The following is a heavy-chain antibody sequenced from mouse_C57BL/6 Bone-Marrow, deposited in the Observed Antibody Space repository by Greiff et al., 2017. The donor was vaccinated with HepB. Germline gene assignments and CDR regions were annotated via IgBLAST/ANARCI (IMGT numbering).Heavy chain of an antibody. CDR3: AREGVWAYYYAMDY. V-gene: IGHV1-75*01. J-gene: IGHJ4*01. Sequence: VQLQQSGPELVKPGASVKISCKASGYTFTDYYINWVKQRPGQGLEWLGWIFPVSGSTYYNEKFKCKATLTVDKSSSTAYMLLSSLTSEDSAVYFCAREGVWAYYYAMDYWGQGTSVTVSS. CDR1: GYTFTDYY. D-gene: IGHD4-1*01. CDR2: IFPVSGST.